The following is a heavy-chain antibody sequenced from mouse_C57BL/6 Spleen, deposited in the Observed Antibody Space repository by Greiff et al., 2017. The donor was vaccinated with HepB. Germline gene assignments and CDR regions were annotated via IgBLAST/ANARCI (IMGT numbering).Heavy chain of an antibody. J-gene: IGHJ1*01. V-gene: IGHV1-81*01. D-gene: IGHD1-1*01. CDR2: IYPRSGNT. CDR3: ARLYYGSSYWYFDV. CDR1: GYTFTSYG. Sequence: QVQLKQSGAELARPGASVKLSCKASGYTFTSYGISWVKQRTGQGLEWIGEIYPRSGNTYYNEKFKGKATLTADKSSSTAYMELRSLTSEDSAVYFCARLYYGSSYWYFDVWGAGTTVTVSS.